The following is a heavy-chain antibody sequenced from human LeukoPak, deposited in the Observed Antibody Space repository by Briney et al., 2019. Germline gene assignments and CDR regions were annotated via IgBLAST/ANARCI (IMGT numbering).Heavy chain of an antibody. Sequence: SETLSLTCAVYGGSFSGYYWSWIRQPPGKGLEWIGEINHSGSTNYNPSLKSRVTISVDTSKNQFSLKPSSVTAADTAVYYCARGSSSWYIDYWGQGTLVTVSS. J-gene: IGHJ4*02. CDR3: ARGSSSWYIDY. CDR2: INHSGST. CDR1: GGSFSGYY. D-gene: IGHD6-13*01. V-gene: IGHV4-34*01.